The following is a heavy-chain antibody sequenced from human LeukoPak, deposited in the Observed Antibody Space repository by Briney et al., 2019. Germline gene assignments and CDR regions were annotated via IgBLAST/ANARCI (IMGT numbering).Heavy chain of an antibody. J-gene: IGHJ4*02. V-gene: IGHV3-23*01. CDR2: ISDSGGTT. CDR1: GFTFSNLA. Sequence: GGSLRLSCVASGFTFSNLAMGWVRQAPGKGLEWVSVISDSGGTTYYADSVKGRFTISRDNSRNTLYLQMNSLRVEDTAVYYCAKYQRQWLPKGGFDYWGQGTLVTVSS. CDR3: AKYQRQWLPKGGFDY. D-gene: IGHD6-19*01.